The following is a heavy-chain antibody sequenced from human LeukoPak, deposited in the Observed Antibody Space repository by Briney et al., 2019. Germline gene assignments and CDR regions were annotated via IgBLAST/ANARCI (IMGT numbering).Heavy chain of an antibody. CDR3: ARGVGGGPSAFDY. CDR1: GFTVSSNY. CDR2: IYSGGNT. V-gene: IGHV3-53*01. D-gene: IGHD3-16*01. J-gene: IGHJ4*02. Sequence: GSLRLSCAASGFTVSSNYMSWVRQAPGKGLEWVSAIYSGGNTYHADSVKGRFSISRDNSKNTLYLQMNSLRAEDTAVYYCARGVGGGPSAFDYWGQGTLVTVSS.